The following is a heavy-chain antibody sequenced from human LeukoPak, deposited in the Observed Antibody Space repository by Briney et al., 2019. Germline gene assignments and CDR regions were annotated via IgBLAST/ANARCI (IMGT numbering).Heavy chain of an antibody. CDR2: IYYSGST. D-gene: IGHD3-22*01. Sequence: SETLSLTCTVSGGSISSYYWSWIRQPPGKGLEWIGSIYYSGSTYYNPSLKSRVTISVDTSKNQFSLKLSSVTAADTAVYYCARDRYYYDSSSYFSAFDTWGQGTMVTVSS. CDR1: GGSISSYY. V-gene: IGHV4-39*07. J-gene: IGHJ3*02. CDR3: ARDRYYYDSSSYFSAFDT.